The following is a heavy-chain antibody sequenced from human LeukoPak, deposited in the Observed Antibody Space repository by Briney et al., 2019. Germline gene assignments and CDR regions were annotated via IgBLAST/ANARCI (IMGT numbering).Heavy chain of an antibody. V-gene: IGHV4-31*03. CDR3: ARSSDYGDYD. Sequence: SQTLSLTCTVSGGSVSSGGYYWTWIPQPPGKGLEWLGYIYYSGRTYYNPSLKSRITISLDTSENRFSLNLTSVSAADTAFYYCARSSDYGDYDWGQGTLVTVSS. CDR1: GGSVSSGGYY. J-gene: IGHJ4*02. CDR2: IYYSGRT. D-gene: IGHD4-17*01.